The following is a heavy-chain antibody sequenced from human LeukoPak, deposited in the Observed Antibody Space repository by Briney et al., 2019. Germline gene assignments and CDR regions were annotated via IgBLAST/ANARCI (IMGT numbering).Heavy chain of an antibody. CDR3: ARDRRGYDSSGYHQYGMDV. J-gene: IGHJ6*02. CDR1: GFTVSSNY. V-gene: IGHV3-66*02. CDR2: IYSGGST. Sequence: GGSLGLSCAASGFTVSSNYMSWVRQAPGRGREWVSVIYSGGSTYYADSVKGRFTISRDNSKNTLYLQMNSLRAEDTAVYYCARDRRGYDSSGYHQYGMDVWGQGTTVTVSS. D-gene: IGHD3-22*01.